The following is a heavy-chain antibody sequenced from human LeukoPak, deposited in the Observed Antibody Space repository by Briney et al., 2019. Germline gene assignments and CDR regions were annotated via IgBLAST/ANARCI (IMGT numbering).Heavy chain of an antibody. CDR3: VRGARFFDY. Sequence: SETLSLTCIVSGDSINNDTYYWNWIRQPAGKGLEWIGYIYYSGSTNYNPSLKSRVTISVDTSKNQFSLKLSSVTAADTAVYYCVRGARFFDYWGQGTLVTVSS. V-gene: IGHV4-61*10. CDR1: GDSINNDTYY. CDR2: IYYSGST. J-gene: IGHJ4*02.